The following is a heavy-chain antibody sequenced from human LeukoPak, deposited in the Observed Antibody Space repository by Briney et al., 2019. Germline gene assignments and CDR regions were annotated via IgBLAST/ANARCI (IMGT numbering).Heavy chain of an antibody. J-gene: IGHJ4*02. D-gene: IGHD3-22*01. CDR2: INRSGST. Sequence: SETLSLTCAVYGGSFSGYYWSWIRQPPGKGLEWIGEINRSGSTNYNPSLKSRVTISVETSKNQFSLKLSSVTAADTAVYYCARETNYYDSSGYLDYWGQGTLVTVSS. CDR3: ARETNYYDSSGYLDY. CDR1: GGSFSGYY. V-gene: IGHV4-34*01.